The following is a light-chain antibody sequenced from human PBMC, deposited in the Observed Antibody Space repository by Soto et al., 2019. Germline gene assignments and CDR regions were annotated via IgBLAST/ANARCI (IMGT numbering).Light chain of an antibody. CDR1: QTISFN. J-gene: IGKJ1*01. CDR3: QQYHNWPLT. Sequence: EIVMTQSPATLPMSPGERASLSCRASQTISFNLAWYQRKPGQAPRLLIFGASTRATGVPDRFSGSGSGTEFTLSISSLQYEDFAIYYCQQYHNWPLTFGQGTKVDIK. CDR2: GAS. V-gene: IGKV3-15*01.